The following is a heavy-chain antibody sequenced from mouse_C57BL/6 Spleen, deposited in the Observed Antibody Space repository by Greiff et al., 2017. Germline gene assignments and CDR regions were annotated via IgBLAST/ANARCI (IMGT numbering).Heavy chain of an antibody. CDR1: GYAFTNYL. J-gene: IGHJ2*01. Sequence: VQLQQSGAELVRPGPSVKVSCKASGYAFTNYLIEWVKQRPGQGLEWIGVINPGSGGTNYNEKFKGKATLTADKSSSTAYMQLSSLTSEDSAVYFCARFHGDYWGQGTTLTVSS. V-gene: IGHV1-54*01. CDR2: INPGSGGT. CDR3: ARFHGDY.